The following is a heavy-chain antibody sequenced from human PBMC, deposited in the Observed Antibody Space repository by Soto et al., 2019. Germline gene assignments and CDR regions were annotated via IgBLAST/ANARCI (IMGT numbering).Heavy chain of an antibody. D-gene: IGHD2-21*02. V-gene: IGHV3-21*01. CDR1: GFTFSSYS. CDR2: ISSSSTYI. CDR3: ARLPYCGGDCYSSPAPFDY. J-gene: IGHJ4*02. Sequence: EVQLVASGGGLVKPGGSLRLSCAASGFTFSSYSMNWVRQAPGKGLEWVSSISSSSTYIYYADSVKGRFTICRDNAKNSLYLQMNSLRAEDTAVYYCARLPYCGGDCYSSPAPFDYWGQGTLVTVSS.